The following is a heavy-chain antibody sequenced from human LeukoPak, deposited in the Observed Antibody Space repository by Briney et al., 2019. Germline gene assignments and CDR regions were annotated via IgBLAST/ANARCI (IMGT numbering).Heavy chain of an antibody. CDR3: AKGKDDSSGWYFFY. Sequence: PGGSLRLPCAASGFTFSSYAMNWVRQAPGKGLELVSAISGSGGSTYYADSVKGRFTIYRDNSKNPLYLQINSLRAEDTAVYYCAKGKDDSSGWYFFYWGQGTLVTVSS. CDR1: GFTFSSYA. J-gene: IGHJ4*02. CDR2: ISGSGGST. V-gene: IGHV3-23*01. D-gene: IGHD6-19*01.